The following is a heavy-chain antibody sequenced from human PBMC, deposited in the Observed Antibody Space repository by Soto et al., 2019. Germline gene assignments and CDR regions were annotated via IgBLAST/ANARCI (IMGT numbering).Heavy chain of an antibody. CDR2: IYYSGST. V-gene: IGHV4-59*01. CDR3: ARVGPADPPDYYGMDV. Sequence: KPSETLSLTCTVSGGSISSYYWSWIRQPPGRGLEWIGYIYYSGSTNYNPSLKSRVTISVDTSKNQFSLKLSSVTAADTAVYYCARVGPADPPDYYGMDVWGQGTTVTVSS. J-gene: IGHJ6*02. D-gene: IGHD2-2*01. CDR1: GGSISSYY.